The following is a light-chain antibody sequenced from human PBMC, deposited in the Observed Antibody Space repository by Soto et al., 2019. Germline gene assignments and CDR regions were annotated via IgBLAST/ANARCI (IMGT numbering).Light chain of an antibody. CDR1: QSVSSSY. J-gene: IGKJ1*01. CDR2: DAS. CDR3: QQYNNWPPWT. Sequence: EIVMTQSPATLSLSPGERATLSCRASQSVSSSYLSWYQQKPGQAPRLLIYDASNRATGVPARFSGSGSGTDYTLTISSLEPEDFVVYYCQQYNNWPPWTFGQGTKVDIK. V-gene: IGKV3D-7*01.